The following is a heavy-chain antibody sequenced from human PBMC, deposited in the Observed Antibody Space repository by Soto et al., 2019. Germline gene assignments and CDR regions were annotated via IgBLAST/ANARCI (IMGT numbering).Heavy chain of an antibody. CDR2: IYYSGST. V-gene: IGHV4-59*01. J-gene: IGHJ4*02. Sequence: PSETLSLICTVSGGSISSYYWSWIRQPPGQGLEWIGYIYYSGSTNYNPSLKSRVTISVDTSKNQFSLKLSSVTAADTAVYYCARCIAVAGITFDYWGQGTLVTVSS. D-gene: IGHD6-19*01. CDR3: ARCIAVAGITFDY. CDR1: GGSISSYY.